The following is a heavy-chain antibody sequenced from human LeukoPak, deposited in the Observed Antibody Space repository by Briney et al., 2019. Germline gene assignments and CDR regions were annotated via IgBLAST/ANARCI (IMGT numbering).Heavy chain of an antibody. CDR2: INPSGGST. D-gene: IGHD5-18*01. CDR3: ARDRGYSYATNWFDP. J-gene: IGHJ5*02. V-gene: IGHV1-46*01. Sequence: ASVKVSCKASGYTFTSYYMHWVRQAPGQGLEWMGIINPSGGSTSYAQKFQGRVTMTRDMSTSTVYMELSSLRSEDTAVYYCARDRGYSYATNWFDPWGQGTLVTVSS. CDR1: GYTFTSYY.